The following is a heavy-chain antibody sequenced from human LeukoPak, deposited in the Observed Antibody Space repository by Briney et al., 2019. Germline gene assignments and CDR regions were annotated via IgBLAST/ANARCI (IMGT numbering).Heavy chain of an antibody. CDR2: IKQDGSEK. CDR3: ARDALIYYDSSGYYSYYYYYGMDV. CDR1: GFTFSSYW. V-gene: IGHV3-7*01. Sequence: GGSLRLSCAASGFTFSSYWMSWVRQAPGKGLEWVVNIKQDGSEKYYVDSVKGRFTISRDNAKNSLYLQMNSLRAEDTAVYYCARDALIYYDSSGYYSYYYYYGMDVWGQGTTVTVSS. J-gene: IGHJ6*02. D-gene: IGHD3-22*01.